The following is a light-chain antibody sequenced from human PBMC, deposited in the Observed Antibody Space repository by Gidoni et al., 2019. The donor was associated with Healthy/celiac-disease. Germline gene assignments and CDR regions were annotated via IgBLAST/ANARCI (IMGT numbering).Light chain of an antibody. CDR1: QRISSY. Sequence: DIQMTQSPSSLPASVGDRVTITCRASQRISSYLNWYQQKPGKAPKLLIYAASSLQSGVPSRFSGSGSGTDFTLTISSLQPEDFATYYCQQSYSTPHTFGQGTKLEIK. CDR2: AAS. CDR3: QQSYSTPHT. V-gene: IGKV1-39*01. J-gene: IGKJ2*01.